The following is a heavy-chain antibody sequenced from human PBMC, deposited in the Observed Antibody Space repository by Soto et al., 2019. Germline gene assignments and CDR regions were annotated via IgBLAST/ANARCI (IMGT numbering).Heavy chain of an antibody. Sequence: PSETQSLTSTVSGCSISSYYWSWIRRPPGRGLEWIGYIYRSGSTKYNPSLKSRLTISVDTSKNQFSLKLSSVTAADTAVYYCARTLDYGHMDVWGKGTTVTVSS. CDR1: GCSISSYY. CDR3: ARTLDYGHMDV. J-gene: IGHJ6*03. V-gene: IGHV4-4*09. D-gene: IGHD3-16*01. CDR2: IYRSGST.